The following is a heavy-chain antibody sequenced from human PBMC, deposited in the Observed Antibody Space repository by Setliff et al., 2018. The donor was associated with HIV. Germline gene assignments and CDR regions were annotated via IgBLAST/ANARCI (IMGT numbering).Heavy chain of an antibody. D-gene: IGHD2-15*01. J-gene: IGHJ4*02. CDR3: ARDTIGYCSGGSCYRGIDY. Sequence: ASVKVSCKASGGTFSSYAINWVRQAPGQGLEWMGGIIPILGVAHHAQKFQGRVTITVDKSTSTAYMGLRSLRSEDTAVYYCARDTIGYCSGGSCYRGIDYWGQGTLVTVSS. CDR2: IIPILGVA. V-gene: IGHV1-69*10. CDR1: GGTFSSYA.